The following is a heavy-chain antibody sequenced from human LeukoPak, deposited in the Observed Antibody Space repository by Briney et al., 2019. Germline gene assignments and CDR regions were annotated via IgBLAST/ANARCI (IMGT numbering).Heavy chain of an antibody. D-gene: IGHD3-3*01. CDR3: ARGVWRDSFDY. J-gene: IGHJ4*02. Sequence: PSETLSLTCAVYGGSFSGYYWSWIRQPPGKGLEWIGEINHSGSTNYNPSLKSRVTISVDTSKNQFSLKLSSVTAADTAVYYCARGVWRDSFDYWGQGTLVTVSS. CDR1: GGSFSGYY. V-gene: IGHV4-34*01. CDR2: INHSGST.